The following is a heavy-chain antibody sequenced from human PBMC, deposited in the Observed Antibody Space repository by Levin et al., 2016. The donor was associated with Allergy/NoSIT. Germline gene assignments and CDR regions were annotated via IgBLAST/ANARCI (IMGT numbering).Heavy chain of an antibody. CDR1: RGSISTYY. CDR2: IYYSASA. D-gene: IGHD2-15*01. Sequence: SETLSLTCNVSRGSISTYYWSWIRQSPGKGLEWIGYIYYSASANYSPSLKSRATISVDTSKNQLFLNLNSVTAADTAVYYCARNIMLFGGFDSWGQGTLVTVSS. J-gene: IGHJ4*02. V-gene: IGHV4-59*08. CDR3: ARNIMLFGGFDS.